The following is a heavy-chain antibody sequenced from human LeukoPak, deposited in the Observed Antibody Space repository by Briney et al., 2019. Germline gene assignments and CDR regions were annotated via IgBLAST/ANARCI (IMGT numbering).Heavy chain of an antibody. CDR3: ARGLGEAAAGTPRDY. V-gene: IGHV3-30-3*01. Sequence: GKSLRLSCAASGFTFSSYAIHWVRQAPGKGLEWVAVISYDGSNKYYADAVKGRFTIFRDNAKNTLYLQMNSLRAEDTAVYYCARGLGEAAAGTPRDYWGQGTLVTVSS. J-gene: IGHJ4*02. CDR1: GFTFSSYA. D-gene: IGHD6-13*01. CDR2: ISYDGSNK.